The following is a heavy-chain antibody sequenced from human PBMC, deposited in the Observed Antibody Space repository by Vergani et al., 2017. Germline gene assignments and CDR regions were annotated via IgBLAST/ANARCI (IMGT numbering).Heavy chain of an antibody. CDR3: ARVGQWLVGLDY. D-gene: IGHD6-19*01. V-gene: IGHV3-7*04. CDR1: GFTFSSYA. Sequence: EVQLLESGGGLVQPGGSLRLSCAASGFTFSSYAMSWVRQAPGKGLEWVANIKQDGSEKYYVDSVKGRFTISRDNAKNSLYLQMNSLRAEDTAVYYCARVGQWLVGLDYWGQGTLVTVSS. CDR2: IKQDGSEK. J-gene: IGHJ4*02.